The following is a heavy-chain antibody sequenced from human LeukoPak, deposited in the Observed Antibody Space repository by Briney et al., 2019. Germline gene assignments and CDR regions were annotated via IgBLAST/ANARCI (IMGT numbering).Heavy chain of an antibody. Sequence: KPGGSLRLSCAASAFTFSSYSMNWVRQAPGKGLEWVSYISSGSSDIYYADSVKGRFTISRDNAKNSLYLQMNSLGDEDTAVYYCVKDNSGWHFDSWGQGTLVTVSS. CDR3: VKDNSGWHFDS. CDR2: ISSGSSDI. CDR1: AFTFSSYS. V-gene: IGHV3-21*05. J-gene: IGHJ4*02. D-gene: IGHD5-12*01.